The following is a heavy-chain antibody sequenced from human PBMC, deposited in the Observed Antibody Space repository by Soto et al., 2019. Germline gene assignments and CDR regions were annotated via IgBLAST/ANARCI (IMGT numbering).Heavy chain of an antibody. CDR3: ARGIGYCSSTSCYTVDY. CDR2: IKQDGSEK. D-gene: IGHD2-2*01. CDR1: GFTFSSYW. Sequence: GGSLRLSCAASGFTFSSYWMSWVRQAPGKGLEWVANIKQDGSEKYYVDSVKGRFTISRDNAKNSLYLQMNSLRAEDTAVYYCARGIGYCSSTSCYTVDYWGQGTLVTVSS. V-gene: IGHV3-7*01. J-gene: IGHJ4*02.